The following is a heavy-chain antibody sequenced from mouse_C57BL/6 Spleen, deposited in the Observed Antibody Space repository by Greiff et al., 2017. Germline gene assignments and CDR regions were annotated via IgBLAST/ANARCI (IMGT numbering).Heavy chain of an antibody. Sequence: QVQLQQPGAELVRPGSSVMLSCKASGYTFTSYWMHWVKQRPIQGLEWIGNIDPSDSETHYNQKFKDKATLTVDKSSSTAYMQLSSLTSEDSAVYYCARWDYYGSSYDWYFDVWGTGTTVTVSS. CDR2: IDPSDSET. CDR3: ARWDYYGSSYDWYFDV. D-gene: IGHD1-1*01. CDR1: GYTFTSYW. V-gene: IGHV1-52*01. J-gene: IGHJ1*03.